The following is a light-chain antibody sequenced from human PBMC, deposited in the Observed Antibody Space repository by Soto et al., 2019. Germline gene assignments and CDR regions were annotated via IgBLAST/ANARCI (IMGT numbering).Light chain of an antibody. CDR3: QNYNTAPLT. J-gene: IGKJ4*01. V-gene: IGKV1-27*01. CDR1: QDISNS. Sequence: DIQMTQSPSSLSASVGDRVTITCRASQDISNSLAWYQQKPGQVPNLLIYAASTLQSGVPSRFSGSGSGTDFTPTITLLEPEDVASYYCQNYNTAPLTFGGGTRVEIK. CDR2: AAS.